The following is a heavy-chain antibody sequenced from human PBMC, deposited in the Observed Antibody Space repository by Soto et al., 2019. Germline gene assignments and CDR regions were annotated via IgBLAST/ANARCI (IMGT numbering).Heavy chain of an antibody. CDR2: MWYDGSNI. D-gene: IGHD6-19*01. J-gene: IGHJ4*02. CDR3: ARDREQWLVGYYFDY. V-gene: IGHV3-33*01. Sequence: GGSLRLSCAASGFTFSRYGMHWVRQAPGRGLEWVAVMWYDGSNIYYADSVKGRFTISRDNSKDTLDLQMNSLRAEDTAVYYCARDREQWLVGYYFDYWGQGTLVTVSS. CDR1: GFTFSRYG.